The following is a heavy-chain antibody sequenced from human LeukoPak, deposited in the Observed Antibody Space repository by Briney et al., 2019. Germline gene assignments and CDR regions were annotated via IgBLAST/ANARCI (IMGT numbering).Heavy chain of an antibody. V-gene: IGHV1-2*02. CDR2: INTNSAGT. D-gene: IGHD4-17*01. CDR1: GYMVTGYF. J-gene: IGHJ3*02. CDR3: ARAGRGTTVTTEWNHAFDI. Sequence: ASVKVSCKPSGYMVTGYFVHWVRRAPGQGLEWMGWINTNSAGTTYGKKSQGRVTMPRDTSITTAYMEMTRLRSDDPAVYYCARAGRGTTVTTEWNHAFDIWREGTMVSVSS.